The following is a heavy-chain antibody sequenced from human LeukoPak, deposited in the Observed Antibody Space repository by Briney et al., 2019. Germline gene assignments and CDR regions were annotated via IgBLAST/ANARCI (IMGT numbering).Heavy chain of an antibody. J-gene: IGHJ3*02. D-gene: IGHD3-9*01. CDR1: GYTFTSYG. CDR3: AREIRLRYFDWLLSPLVGAFDI. Sequence: ASVKLSCKASGYTFTSYGISWVRQAPGQGLEWMGWISAYNGNTNYAQKLQGRVTMTADTSTSTAYMELRSLRSDDTAVYYCAREIRLRYFDWLLSPLVGAFDIWGQGTMVTVSS. V-gene: IGHV1-18*01. CDR2: ISAYNGNT.